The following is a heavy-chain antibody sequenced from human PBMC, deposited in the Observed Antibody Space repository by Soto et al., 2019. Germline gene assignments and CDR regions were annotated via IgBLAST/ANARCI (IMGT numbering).Heavy chain of an antibody. Sequence: GASVEVSCKASGCTFSSYAISCVRQAPGQGLEWMGGIIPIFGTANYAQKFQGRVTITADESTSTAYMELSSLRSEDTAVYYCARELGDCSGGSCYTRPDYYFDYWGQGTRVTVSS. CDR3: ARELGDCSGGSCYTRPDYYFDY. CDR2: IIPIFGTA. J-gene: IGHJ4*02. D-gene: IGHD2-15*01. V-gene: IGHV1-69*13. CDR1: GCTFSSYA.